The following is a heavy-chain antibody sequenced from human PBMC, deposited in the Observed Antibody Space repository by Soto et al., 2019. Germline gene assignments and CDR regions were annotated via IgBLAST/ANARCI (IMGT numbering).Heavy chain of an antibody. CDR2: ISAYNGNT. CDR3: ARATHAGYSYGARTDYYYYGMDV. Sequence: GASVKVSCKASGYTFTSYGISWVRQAPGQGLEWMGWISAYNGNTNYAQKLQGRVTMTTDTSTSTAYMELRSLRSDDTAVYYCARATHAGYSYGARTDYYYYGMDVWGQGTTVTVSS. V-gene: IGHV1-18*01. J-gene: IGHJ6*02. CDR1: GYTFTSYG. D-gene: IGHD5-18*01.